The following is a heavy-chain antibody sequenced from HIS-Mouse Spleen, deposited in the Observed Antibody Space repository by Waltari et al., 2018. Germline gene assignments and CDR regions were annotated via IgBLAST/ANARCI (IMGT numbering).Heavy chain of an antibody. CDR3: AREIPYSSSWYDWYFDL. D-gene: IGHD6-13*01. V-gene: IGHV4-39*07. CDR2: IYYSGST. Sequence: QLQLQESGPGLVKPSETLSLTCTVSGGSIRSSSYYWGWIRQPPGKGLERIGSIYYSGSTDYDPSLKSRVTIAVDTSKNQFSLKLSSVTAADTAVYYCAREIPYSSSWYDWYFDLWGRGTLVTVSS. CDR1: GGSIRSSSYY. J-gene: IGHJ2*01.